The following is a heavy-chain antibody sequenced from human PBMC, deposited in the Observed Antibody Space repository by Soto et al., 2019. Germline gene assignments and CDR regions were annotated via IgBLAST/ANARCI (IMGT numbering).Heavy chain of an antibody. Sequence: SETLSLTCAVYGGSFSGYYWSWIRQPPGKGLEWIGEINHSGSTNYNPSLKSRVTISVDTSKNQSSLKLSSVTAADTAVYYCARYLTLGPFLRAYCSSTSCYNGDAFDIWGQGTMVTVSS. CDR1: GGSFSGYY. J-gene: IGHJ3*02. V-gene: IGHV4-34*01. CDR3: ARYLTLGPFLRAYCSSTSCYNGDAFDI. CDR2: INHSGST. D-gene: IGHD2-2*02.